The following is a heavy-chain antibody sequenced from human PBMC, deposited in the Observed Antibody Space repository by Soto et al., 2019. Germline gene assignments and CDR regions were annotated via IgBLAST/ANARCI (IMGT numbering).Heavy chain of an antibody. V-gene: IGHV3-33*01. D-gene: IGHD2-15*01. J-gene: IGHJ6*01. CDR3: AGAFRGGDYSWNYYYYGVEV. CDR1: GFTFNSYG. Sequence: QVQLVESGGGVVQPGRSLRLSCAASGFTFNSYGMHWVRQAPGKGLEWVAVIWFDGRNEYYADSVGGRFTISRDNSKNTSCLAMNRLRGDDTAVYYGAGAFRGGDYSWNYYYYGVEVWGQRTTVTVSS. CDR2: IWFDGRNE.